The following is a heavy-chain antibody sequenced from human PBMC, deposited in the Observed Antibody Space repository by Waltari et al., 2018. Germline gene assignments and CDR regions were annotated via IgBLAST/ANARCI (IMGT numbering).Heavy chain of an antibody. CDR3: ARLVVAGRPFDY. J-gene: IGHJ4*02. Sequence: QLQLQESGPGLVKPSETLSLTCTVAGGSISSSSYYWGWIRQPPGKGLEWIGSIYYGGNTGYDPYLKGRVTMTVNTSKSQFSMELSCVTAADTAVYYCARLVVAGRPFDYWGQGTLVTVSS. CDR1: GGSISSSSYY. V-gene: IGHV4-39*01. D-gene: IGHD6-19*01. CDR2: IYYGGNT.